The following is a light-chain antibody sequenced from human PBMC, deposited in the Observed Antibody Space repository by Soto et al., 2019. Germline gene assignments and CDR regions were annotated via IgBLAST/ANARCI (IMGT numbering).Light chain of an antibody. CDR1: SSDVGGYNY. CDR3: SSYTSSSNV. CDR2: DVS. Sequence: QSALTQPASVSGSPGQSITISCTGTSSDVGGYNYVSWYQQHPGKAPKLMIYDVSNRPSGVSNRFSGSKSGNTASLTISGLQAEDEADYCCSSYTSSSNVFGAGTKLTVL. J-gene: IGLJ2*01. V-gene: IGLV2-14*03.